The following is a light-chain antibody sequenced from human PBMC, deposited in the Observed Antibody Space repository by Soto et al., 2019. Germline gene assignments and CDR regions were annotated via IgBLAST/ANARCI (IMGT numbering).Light chain of an antibody. J-gene: IGKJ2*01. CDR2: DAS. CDR3: QQYNSHPYT. V-gene: IGKV1-16*01. CDR1: QGISNY. Sequence: DIQMTQSPSTLSASVGDRVTITSRASQGISNYLAWFQQKPGKAPKLLIYDASNLEGGVPSRFSGSGSGTEFTLTISSLQPDDFATYCCQQYNSHPYTFGQGTKLEI.